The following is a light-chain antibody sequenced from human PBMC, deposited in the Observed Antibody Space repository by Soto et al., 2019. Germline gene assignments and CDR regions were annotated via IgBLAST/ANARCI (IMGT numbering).Light chain of an antibody. CDR3: QQYDTSLPMYT. CDR2: AAS. J-gene: IGKJ2*01. Sequence: EIVLTQSPGTLSLSPGARATLSCRASQSVSSTYLAWYQQKPGQAPRLVIYAASNRATGIPDRFSGSASGADFTLTISRLEPEDFAIYYCQQYDTSLPMYTFGQGTKLEIK. CDR1: QSVSSTY. V-gene: IGKV3-20*01.